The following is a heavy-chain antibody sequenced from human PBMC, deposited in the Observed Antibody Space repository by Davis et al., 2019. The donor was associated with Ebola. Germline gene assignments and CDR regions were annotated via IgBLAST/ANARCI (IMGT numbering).Heavy chain of an antibody. V-gene: IGHV1-18*01. CDR3: ERDGRGITGPSEY. Sequence: ASVKVSCKASGYSFTDDGISWVRQAPGQGLEWMGWISTYNGNTNYAQKVQGRITMTADTSTSTAYMELRSLRSDDTARYYCERDGRGITGPSEYWGQGTLVTVSS. D-gene: IGHD1-1*01. J-gene: IGHJ4*02. CDR1: GYSFTDDG. CDR2: ISTYNGNT.